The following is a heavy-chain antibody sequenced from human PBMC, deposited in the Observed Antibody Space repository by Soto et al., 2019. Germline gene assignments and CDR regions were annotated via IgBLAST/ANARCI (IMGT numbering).Heavy chain of an antibody. D-gene: IGHD3-22*01. CDR1: GYTFTSYG. CDR2: ISAYNGNT. V-gene: IGHV1-18*01. CDR3: ARARDSSGYYYWYFDL. J-gene: IGHJ2*01. Sequence: ASVKVSCKASGYTFTSYGISWVRQAPGQGLEWMGWISAYNGNTNYAQKLQGRVTMTTDTSTSTAYMELRSLRSDDTAVYYCARARDSSGYYYWYFDLWGRGTLVTVSS.